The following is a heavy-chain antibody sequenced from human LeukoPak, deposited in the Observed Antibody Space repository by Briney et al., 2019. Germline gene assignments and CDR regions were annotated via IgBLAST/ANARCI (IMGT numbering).Heavy chain of an antibody. Sequence: GGSLRLSCAASGFTFSSYSMNWVRQAPGKGLEWVSCISSSSSTIYYADSVKGRFTISRDNAKNSLYLQMNSLRDEDTAVYYCARGVARDYYGSGSYQGVWGQGTTVTVSS. J-gene: IGHJ6*02. V-gene: IGHV3-48*02. CDR1: GFTFSSYS. CDR2: ISSSSSTI. D-gene: IGHD3-10*01. CDR3: ARGVARDYYGSGSYQGV.